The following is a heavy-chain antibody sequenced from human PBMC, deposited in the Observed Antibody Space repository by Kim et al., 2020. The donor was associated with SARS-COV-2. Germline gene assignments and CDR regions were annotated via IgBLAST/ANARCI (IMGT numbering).Heavy chain of an antibody. D-gene: IGHD6-19*01. CDR2: ISWNSGSI. J-gene: IGHJ6*02. V-gene: IGHV3-9*01. CDR3: AKDMSPSGSSGWSLHGDYYGMDV. Sequence: GGSLRLSCAASGFTFDDYAMHWVRQAPGKGLEWVSGISWNSGSIGYADSVKGRFTISRDNAKNSLYLQMNSLRAEDTALYYCAKDMSPSGSSGWSLHGDYYGMDVWGQGTTVTVSS. CDR1: GFTFDDYA.